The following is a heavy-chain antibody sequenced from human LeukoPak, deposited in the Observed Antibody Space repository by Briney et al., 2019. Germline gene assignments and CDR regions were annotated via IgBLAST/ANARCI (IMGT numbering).Heavy chain of an antibody. V-gene: IGHV4-39*01. CDR1: GGSLSSSSYY. CDR2: IYETGST. D-gene: IGHD3-9*01. Sequence: PSETLSLTCSVSGGSLSSSSYYWGWIRQPPGRGLEWIGNIYETGSTNYNPSLKSRVTISVDTSKNQSSLKLSSVTAADTAVYYCVRPDDNSFDFWGQGTMVTVSS. J-gene: IGHJ3*01. CDR3: VRPDDNSFDF.